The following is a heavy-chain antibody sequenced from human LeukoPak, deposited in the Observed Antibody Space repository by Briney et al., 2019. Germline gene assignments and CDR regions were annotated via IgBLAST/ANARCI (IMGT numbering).Heavy chain of an antibody. Sequence: PGGSLRLSCTASGFTFSSYSMNWVRQAPGKGLEWVSYISSSGRTIYYVDSVKGRFTSSRDNAKNSLYLQMNSLRAEDTAVYYCARESGLTILRGTFDYWGQGTLVTVSS. CDR1: GFTFSSYS. CDR3: ARESGLTILRGTFDY. CDR2: ISSSGRTI. J-gene: IGHJ4*02. V-gene: IGHV3-48*04. D-gene: IGHD3-10*01.